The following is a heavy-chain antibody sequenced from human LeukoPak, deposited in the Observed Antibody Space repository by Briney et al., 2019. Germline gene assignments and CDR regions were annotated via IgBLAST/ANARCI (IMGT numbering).Heavy chain of an antibody. J-gene: IGHJ3*02. D-gene: IGHD1-26*01. CDR3: ARYSGSYPHDAFDI. CDR1: GGSISSYY. CDR2: IYYSGST. Sequence: PSETLCLTCTVSGGSISSYYWSWIRQPPGKGLEWIGDIYYSGSTSYNPSLKSRVTISVDTSKNHFSLKLSSVTAADTAVYYCARYSGSYPHDAFDIWGQGTMVTVSS. V-gene: IGHV4-59*01.